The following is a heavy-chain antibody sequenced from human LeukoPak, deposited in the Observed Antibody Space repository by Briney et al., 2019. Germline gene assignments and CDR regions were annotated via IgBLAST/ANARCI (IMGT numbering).Heavy chain of an antibody. V-gene: IGHV4-4*07. CDR3: ARYQTPIAAAGSRYAFDI. CDR1: GDSISGYF. Sequence: PSETLSLTCTVSGDSISGYFWSWIRQPAGKGLEWIGLIYASGSTSYNPSLKSRVTMSVDTSKNQFSLKLSSVTAADTAVYYCARYQTPIAAAGSRYAFDIWGQGTMVTVSS. J-gene: IGHJ3*02. D-gene: IGHD6-13*01. CDR2: IYASGST.